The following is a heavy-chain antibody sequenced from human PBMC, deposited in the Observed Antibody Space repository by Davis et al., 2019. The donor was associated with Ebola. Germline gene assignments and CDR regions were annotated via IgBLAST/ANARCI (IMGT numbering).Heavy chain of an antibody. V-gene: IGHV3-11*06. D-gene: IGHD4-11*01. CDR3: ARTPQKRLYSEDY. CDR2: ISSSSSYT. Sequence: GESLKISCAASGFTVSSNYMTWIRQAPGKGLEWVSYISSSSSYTNYADSVKGRFTISRDNAKNSLYLQMNSLRAEDTAVYYCARTPQKRLYSEDYWGQGTLVTVSS. J-gene: IGHJ4*02. CDR1: GFTVSSNY.